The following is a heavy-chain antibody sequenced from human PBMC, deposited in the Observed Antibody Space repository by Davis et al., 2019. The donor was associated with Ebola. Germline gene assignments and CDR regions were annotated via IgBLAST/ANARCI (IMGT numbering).Heavy chain of an antibody. D-gene: IGHD4-17*01. V-gene: IGHV3-7*03. CDR2: IKQDGSEK. CDR3: ARVRYGDYGFGMDV. Sequence: GESLKISCAASGFTFSSYWMSWVRQAPGKGLEWVANIKQDGSEKYYVDSVKGRFTISRDNAKNSLYLQMNSLRAEDTAVYYCARVRYGDYGFGMDVWGKGTTVTVSS. J-gene: IGHJ6*04. CDR1: GFTFSSYW.